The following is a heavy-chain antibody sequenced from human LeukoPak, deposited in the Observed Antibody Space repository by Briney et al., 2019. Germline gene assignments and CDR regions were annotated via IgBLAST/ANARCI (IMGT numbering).Heavy chain of an antibody. Sequence: GASVKLSCKASGYTFTSYGISWVRQAPGQGLEWMGWISAYNGNTNYAQKLQGRVTMTTDTSTSTAYMELRSLRSDDTAVYYCARSEYSGSYYNYYYGMDVWGQGTTVTVSS. CDR3: ARSEYSGSYYNYYYGMDV. D-gene: IGHD1-26*01. V-gene: IGHV1-18*01. J-gene: IGHJ6*02. CDR1: GYTFTSYG. CDR2: ISAYNGNT.